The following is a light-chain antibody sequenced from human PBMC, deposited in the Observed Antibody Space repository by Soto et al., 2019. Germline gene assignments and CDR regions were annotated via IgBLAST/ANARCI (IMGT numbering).Light chain of an antibody. V-gene: IGKV1-39*01. CDR3: QQSYSTPLT. CDR1: QSISSY. CDR2: AAS. Sequence: DIQMTQSPSDLSASVGDSVTITCRASQSISSYLNWYQHKPGKAPNLLIYAASSLQRGVPSRFSGRGSGTDFTLTISSLTPEDFATYYCQQSYSTPLTFGQGTRLEIK. J-gene: IGKJ5*01.